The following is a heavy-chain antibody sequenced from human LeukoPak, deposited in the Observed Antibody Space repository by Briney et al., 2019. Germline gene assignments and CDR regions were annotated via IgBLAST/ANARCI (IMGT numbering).Heavy chain of an antibody. Sequence: SETLSLTCTVSGGSISSYYWSWIRQPPGKGLEWIGYIYYSGSTNYNPSLKSRVTISVDTSKNQFSLKLSSVTAADTAVYYCARAGCSSTSCYKGFDYWGQGTLVTVSS. CDR2: IYYSGST. D-gene: IGHD2-2*01. CDR1: GGSISSYY. J-gene: IGHJ4*02. CDR3: ARAGCSSTSCYKGFDY. V-gene: IGHV4-59*01.